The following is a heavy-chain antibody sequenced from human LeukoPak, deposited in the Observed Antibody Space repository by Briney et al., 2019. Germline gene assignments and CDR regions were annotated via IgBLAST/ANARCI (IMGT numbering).Heavy chain of an antibody. Sequence: GGSLRLSCAASGFTLSSYAMSWVRQAPGKGLEWVSAISGSGGSTYYADSVKGRFTISRDNSKNTLYLQMNSLRAEDTAVYYCAKDRSSGWYSILDYWGQGTLVTVSS. J-gene: IGHJ4*02. CDR2: ISGSGGST. CDR3: AKDRSSGWYSILDY. V-gene: IGHV3-23*01. D-gene: IGHD6-19*01. CDR1: GFTLSSYA.